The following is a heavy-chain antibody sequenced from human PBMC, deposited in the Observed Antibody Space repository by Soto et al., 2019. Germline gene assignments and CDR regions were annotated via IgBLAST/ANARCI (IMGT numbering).Heavy chain of an antibody. D-gene: IGHD4-17*01. CDR2: ISGSGGST. J-gene: IGHJ6*02. Sequence: EVQLLESGGGLVQPGGSLRLSCAASGFTFSSYAMSWVRQAPGKGLEWVSAISGSGGSTYYADSVKGRFTISRDNSKNTLYLQMNSLRAEDTAVYYCARQYGDYVGQYYGMDVWGQGTTVTVSS. CDR1: GFTFSSYA. V-gene: IGHV3-23*01. CDR3: ARQYGDYVGQYYGMDV.